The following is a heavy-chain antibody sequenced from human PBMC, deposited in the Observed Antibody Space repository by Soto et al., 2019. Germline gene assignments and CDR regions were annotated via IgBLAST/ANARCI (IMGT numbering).Heavy chain of an antibody. V-gene: IGHV1-69*01. Sequence: QVQLVQSGAEVKKPGSSVKVSCKASGGTFSSYAISWVRQAPGQGLEWMGGIIPIFGTANYAQKFQGRVTITADESTSTAYMELSSLRSEDMAVYYCARDDYGDNYYYYYGMDVWGQGTTVTVSS. D-gene: IGHD4-17*01. CDR3: ARDDYGDNYYYYYGMDV. CDR2: IIPIFGTA. CDR1: GGTFSSYA. J-gene: IGHJ6*02.